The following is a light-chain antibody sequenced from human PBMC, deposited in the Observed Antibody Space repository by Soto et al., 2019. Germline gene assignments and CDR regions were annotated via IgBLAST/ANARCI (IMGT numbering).Light chain of an antibody. J-gene: IGKJ5*01. Sequence: QSPSAVSLKKGDPATLSCRASQGISSYLAWYQQKPGKAPKLLIYAASTLQSGVPSRFSGSGSGTDFTLTISSLQPEDFAPYYCQHPTIYPIPFGQGARLAI. CDR3: QHPTIYPIP. CDR2: AAS. V-gene: IGKV1-9*01. CDR1: QGISSY.